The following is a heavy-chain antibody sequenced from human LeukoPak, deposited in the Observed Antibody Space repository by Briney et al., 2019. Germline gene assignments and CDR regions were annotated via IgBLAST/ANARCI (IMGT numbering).Heavy chain of an antibody. D-gene: IGHD5-12*01. CDR1: GGSISSSSYY. CDR2: IYYSGST. CDR3: ARRGGYSGYGPFDY. Sequence: SETLSLTCTVSGGSISSSSYYWGWIRQPPGKGLEWIGSIYYSGSTYYNPSLKSRVTISVDTSKNQFSLKLSSVTAADTAVYYCARRGGYSGYGPFDYWGQGTLVTVSS. V-gene: IGHV4-39*01. J-gene: IGHJ4*02.